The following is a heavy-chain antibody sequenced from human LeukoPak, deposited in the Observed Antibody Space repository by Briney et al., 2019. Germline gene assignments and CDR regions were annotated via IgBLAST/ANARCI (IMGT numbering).Heavy chain of an antibody. CDR1: GFPFSSYW. Sequence: PGGSLRLSCAASGFPFSSYWISWVRQAPGKVLEWVANIRHDGSETYYVDSLRGLFTISRDNAKNLVYLQMSSLRAEDTAIYYCARDETYDYESNGYLDFWGQGTVVTVSS. CDR3: ARDETYDYESNGYLDF. CDR2: IRHDGSET. V-gene: IGHV3-7*01. J-gene: IGHJ4*02. D-gene: IGHD3-22*01.